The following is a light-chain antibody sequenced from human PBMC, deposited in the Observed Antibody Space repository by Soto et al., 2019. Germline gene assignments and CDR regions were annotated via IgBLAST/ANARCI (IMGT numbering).Light chain of an antibody. CDR1: ENLSRN. V-gene: IGKV3-15*01. CDR2: GAS. J-gene: IGKJ2*01. Sequence: PRSPATLSVSPGERATLSCRASENLSRNVAWYQQQPGQAPRLLIHGASTRATGISARFSGSGSGTDFTLTISSLQSEDFVVYFCQQYDKWPHTFGQGTKLEIK. CDR3: QQYDKWPHT.